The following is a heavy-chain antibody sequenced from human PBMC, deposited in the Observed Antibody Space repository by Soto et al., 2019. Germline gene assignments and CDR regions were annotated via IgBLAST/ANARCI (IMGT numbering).Heavy chain of an antibody. CDR1: GGSIRSGGYY. CDR3: ARDRLMATAGTARHYFGLDV. D-gene: IGHD5-18*01. V-gene: IGHV4-31*03. J-gene: IGHJ6*02. Sequence: SETLSLTCTVSGGSIRSGGYYWSWVRQNPRRGLEWIGNIYYSGNTYYNPSLKSRLTISVDTSKNQFSPNLSSVTAADTAVYYCARDRLMATAGTARHYFGLDVWGQGTTVTVSS. CDR2: IYYSGNT.